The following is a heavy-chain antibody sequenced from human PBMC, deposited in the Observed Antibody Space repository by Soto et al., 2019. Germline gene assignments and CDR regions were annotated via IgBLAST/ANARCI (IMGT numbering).Heavy chain of an antibody. D-gene: IGHD1-1*01. J-gene: IGHJ4*02. CDR2: SSNSGTFA. CDR1: GFTFSYYY. Sequence: GGLRLSCAASGFTFSYYYVSLVRQAPGRGLEWISYSSNSGTFARYATSVKGRFSISRDNANNSLYLEMNSLRVEDTAVYYCARSGDNFNVLDYWGQGTPVTVSS. CDR3: ARSGDNFNVLDY. V-gene: IGHV3-11*06.